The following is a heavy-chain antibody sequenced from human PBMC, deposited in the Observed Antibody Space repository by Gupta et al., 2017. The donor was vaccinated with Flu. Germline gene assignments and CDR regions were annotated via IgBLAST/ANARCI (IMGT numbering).Heavy chain of an antibody. J-gene: IGHJ4*02. CDR3: ASPPEADATGYYFRFDY. D-gene: IGHD3-22*01. CDR2: ISGSDNST. CDR1: GFTFSTSD. Sequence: EVQLLESGGDLVQPGGSLRHSCTASGFTFSTSDMGWVRQVPGKGLEWLSSISGSDNSTSYADSVKGRFTISRDNSKNTLFLQMNNLRVGDTALYYCASPPEADATGYYFRFDYWGQGTLVTVSS. V-gene: IGHV3-23*01.